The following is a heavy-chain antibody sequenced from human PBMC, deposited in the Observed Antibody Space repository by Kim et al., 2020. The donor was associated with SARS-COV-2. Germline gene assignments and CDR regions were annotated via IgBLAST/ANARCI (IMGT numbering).Heavy chain of an antibody. CDR2: IYYSGST. J-gene: IGHJ5*02. D-gene: IGHD3-10*01. CDR1: GGSISSYY. Sequence: SETLSLTCTVSGGSISSYYWSWIRQPPGKGLEWIGYIYYSGSTNYNPSLKSRVTISVDTSKNQFSLKLSSVTAADTAVYYCATVPDRGGNWFDPWGQGTLVTVSS. V-gene: IGHV4-59*01. CDR3: ATVPDRGGNWFDP.